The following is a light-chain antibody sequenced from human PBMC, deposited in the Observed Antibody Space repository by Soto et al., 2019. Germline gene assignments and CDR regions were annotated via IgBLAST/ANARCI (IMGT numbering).Light chain of an antibody. CDR2: KAS. Sequence: LQMTQSPSTLSASVGDRVTITCRASQSISSWLAWYQQKPGKAPKLLIYKASSLESGVPSRFSGSGSGTEFTLTISSLQPDDFATYYCQQYNSYPWTFGQGTKVDIK. CDR3: QQYNSYPWT. J-gene: IGKJ1*01. V-gene: IGKV1-5*03. CDR1: QSISSW.